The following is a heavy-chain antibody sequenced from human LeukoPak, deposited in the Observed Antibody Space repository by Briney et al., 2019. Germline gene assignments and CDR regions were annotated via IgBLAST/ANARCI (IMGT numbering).Heavy chain of an antibody. V-gene: IGHV4-39*01. J-gene: IGHJ4*02. CDR2: IHFSGTI. CDR3: TRGFDHAKSGY. D-gene: IGHD1-14*01. Sequence: SETLSLTCTVSGDSISNTAYYWGWSRQPPGKGLEWLGMIHFSGTIYNNPSLMSRVTISVDTSKNQFSLKLTSVTAADTAVYYCTRGFDHAKSGYWGQGTLVTVSS. CDR1: GDSISNTAYY.